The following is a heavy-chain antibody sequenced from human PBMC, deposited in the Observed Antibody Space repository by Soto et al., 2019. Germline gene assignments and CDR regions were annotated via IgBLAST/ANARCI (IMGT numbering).Heavy chain of an antibody. D-gene: IGHD6-19*01. V-gene: IGHV4-59*01. CDR2: IYYSGST. Sequence: SETLSLTCTVSGGSLSSYYWSWIRQPPGKGLEWIGYIYYSGSTNYNPSLKSRVTISVDTSKNQFSLKLISVTAADTAVYYCARHSDWSSFYFDYWGQGTLVTVSS. CDR1: GGSLSSYY. CDR3: ARHSDWSSFYFDY. J-gene: IGHJ4*02.